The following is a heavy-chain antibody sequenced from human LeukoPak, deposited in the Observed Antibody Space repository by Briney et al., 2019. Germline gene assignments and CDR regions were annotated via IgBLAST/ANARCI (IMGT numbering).Heavy chain of an antibody. CDR2: IYYSGST. J-gene: IGHJ5*02. V-gene: IGHV4-59*01. Sequence: SETLSPTCTVSGGSISSYYWSWIRQPPGKGLEWIGYIYYSGSTNYNPSLKSRVTISVDTSKNQFSLKLSSVTAADTAVYYCARGRGSGWYWFDPWGQGTLVTVSS. CDR3: ARGRGSGWYWFDP. CDR1: GGSISSYY. D-gene: IGHD6-19*01.